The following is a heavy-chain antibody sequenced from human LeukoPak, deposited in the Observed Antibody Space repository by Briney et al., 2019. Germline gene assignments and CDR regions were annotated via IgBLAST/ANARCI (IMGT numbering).Heavy chain of an antibody. CDR3: ARDRGYRAIDAFDI. CDR2: ISYDGSNK. J-gene: IGHJ3*02. CDR1: GFTFSSYA. Sequence: GGSLRLSCAASGFTFSSYAMHWVRQAPGKGLEWVAVISYDGSNKYYADSVKGRFTISRDNPKNTLYLQMNSLRAEDTAVYYCARDRGYRAIDAFDIWGQGIMVTVSS. D-gene: IGHD5-18*01. V-gene: IGHV3-30-3*01.